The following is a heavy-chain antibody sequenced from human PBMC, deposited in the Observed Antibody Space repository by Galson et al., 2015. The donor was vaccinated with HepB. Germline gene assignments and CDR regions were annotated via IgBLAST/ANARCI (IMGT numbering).Heavy chain of an antibody. CDR2: ISSNGGST. CDR3: VKIWDIVATIYGKVEDAFDI. Sequence: SLRLSCAASGFTFSSYAMHWVRQAPGKGLEYVSAISSNGGSTYYADSVKGRFTISRDNSKNTLYLQMSSLRAEDTAVYYCVKIWDIVATIYGKVEDAFDIWGQGTMVTVSS. V-gene: IGHV3-64D*06. CDR1: GFTFSSYA. J-gene: IGHJ3*02. D-gene: IGHD5-12*01.